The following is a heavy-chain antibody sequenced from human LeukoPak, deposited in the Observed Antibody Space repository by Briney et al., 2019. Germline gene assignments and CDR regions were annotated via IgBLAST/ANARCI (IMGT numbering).Heavy chain of an antibody. J-gene: IGHJ4*02. Sequence: SETLSLTCTVSGGSISSSSDFWGWIRQPPGKGLEWIGSIYYSGTTFYNPSLKSRVTISVDTSKNQFSLKLTSVTAADTAVYYCARQGMITFGGVIVYWGQGTLVTVSS. CDR1: GGSISSSSDF. V-gene: IGHV4-39*07. CDR2: IYYSGTT. CDR3: ARQGMITFGGVIVY. D-gene: IGHD3-16*02.